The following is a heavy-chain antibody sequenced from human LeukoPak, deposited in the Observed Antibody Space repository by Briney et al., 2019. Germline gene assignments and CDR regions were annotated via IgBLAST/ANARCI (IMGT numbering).Heavy chain of an antibody. Sequence: SETLSLTCTVSGGSISSYYWSWIRQPPGKGLEWIGYIYYGGSTNYNPSLKSRVTISVDTSKNQFSLKLSSVTAADTAVYYCARHILTHWGAFDIWGQGTMVTVSS. J-gene: IGHJ3*02. CDR3: ARHILTHWGAFDI. D-gene: IGHD3-9*01. CDR2: IYYGGST. CDR1: GGSISSYY. V-gene: IGHV4-59*08.